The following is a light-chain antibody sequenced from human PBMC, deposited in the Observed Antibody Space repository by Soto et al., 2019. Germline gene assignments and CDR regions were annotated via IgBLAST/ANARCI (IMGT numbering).Light chain of an antibody. CDR2: DNS. J-gene: IGLJ2*01. Sequence: QSVLTQPPSVSAAPGQRVTISCSGSSSNIGNNYVSWYQQFPGTAPKLLIYDNSKRPSGIPDRFSGSKSGTSATLGITGLQTGDEADYCCGTWDSSLSAGVFGGGTQLTVL. CDR3: GTWDSSLSAGV. CDR1: SSNIGNNY. V-gene: IGLV1-51*01.